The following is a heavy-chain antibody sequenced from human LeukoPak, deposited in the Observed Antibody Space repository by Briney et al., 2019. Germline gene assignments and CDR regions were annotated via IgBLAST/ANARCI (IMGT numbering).Heavy chain of an antibody. CDR2: INHSGST. V-gene: IGHV4-34*01. CDR3: ARGYSSSWYY. Sequence: SETLSLTCAVYGGSFSGYYWSWIRQPPGKGLEWIGEINHSGSTNYNPSLKSRVTISVDTSKNQFSLKLSSVTAADTAAYYCARGYSSSWYYWGQGTLVTVSS. D-gene: IGHD6-13*01. CDR1: GGSFSGYY. J-gene: IGHJ4*02.